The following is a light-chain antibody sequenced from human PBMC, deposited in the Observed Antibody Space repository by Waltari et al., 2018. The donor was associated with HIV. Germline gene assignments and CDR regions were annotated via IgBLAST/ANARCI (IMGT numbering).Light chain of an antibody. CDR1: SSNIGTNY. CDR3: GTWDSSLSAVV. Sequence: QSVLTQPPSVSAAPGQKVTISCSGSSSNIGTNYVSWYQQLPGTAPKLHIYENNKRPSGIPDRFSGSKSGTSATLGITGLQTGDEADYYCGTWDSSLSAVVFGGGTKLTVL. V-gene: IGLV1-51*02. CDR2: ENN. J-gene: IGLJ2*01.